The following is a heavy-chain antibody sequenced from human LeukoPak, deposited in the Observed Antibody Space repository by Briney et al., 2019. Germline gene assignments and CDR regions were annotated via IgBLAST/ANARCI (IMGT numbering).Heavy chain of an antibody. J-gene: IGHJ3*02. V-gene: IGHV4-39*01. CDR2: IYYSGST. CDR3: ARMGPVEYYYDSSVDAFDI. CDR1: GGSISSSSYY. D-gene: IGHD3-22*01. Sequence: PSETLSLTCTVSGGSISSSSYYWGWIRQPPGKGLEWIGSIYYSGSTYYNPSLKSRVTISVDTSKNQFSLKLSSVTAADTAVYYCARMGPVEYYYDSSVDAFDIWGQGTVVTVSS.